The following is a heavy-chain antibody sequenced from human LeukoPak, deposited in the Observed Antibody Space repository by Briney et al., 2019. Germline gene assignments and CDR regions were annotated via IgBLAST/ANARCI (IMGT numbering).Heavy chain of an antibody. D-gene: IGHD4-23*01. Sequence: GGSLRLSCAASGFTFSSYGMHWVRQAPGKGLEWVAVISYDGSNKYYADSVKGRFTISRDNAKNTLYLQMNSLRAEDTAVYYCARDRHDYGGNSFDYWGQGTLVTVSS. CDR3: ARDRHDYGGNSFDY. CDR1: GFTFSSYG. CDR2: ISYDGSNK. J-gene: IGHJ4*02. V-gene: IGHV3-30*03.